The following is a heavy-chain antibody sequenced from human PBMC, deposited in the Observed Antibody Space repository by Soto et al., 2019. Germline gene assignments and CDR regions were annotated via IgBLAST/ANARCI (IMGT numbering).Heavy chain of an antibody. CDR2: ISFDGSNK. D-gene: IGHD4-17*01. Sequence: GGSLRLSCAASGFTFSNYGMHWVRQAPGKGLEWVAVISFDGSNKYYADSVKGRFTISRDNSKNTLYLQMNSLRAEDTAVYYCAKAVWEYTVTLNHFDCWGQGALVTVSS. J-gene: IGHJ4*02. CDR1: GFTFSNYG. V-gene: IGHV3-30*18. CDR3: AKAVWEYTVTLNHFDC.